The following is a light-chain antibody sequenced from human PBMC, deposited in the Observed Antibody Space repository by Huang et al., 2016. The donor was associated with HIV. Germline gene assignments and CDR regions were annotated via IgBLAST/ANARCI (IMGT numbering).Light chain of an antibody. V-gene: IGKV3-15*01. CDR1: QNIKNK. Sequence: EIVMTQSPATLSVSPGERATLACRASQNIKNKLAWYLQIPCQAPRLLIYGASTRATGFPARFSGSGSGTEFTLTISSLQSEDFALYYCQQYNSWPPLTFGGGTKVEIK. CDR3: QQYNSWPPLT. J-gene: IGKJ4*01. CDR2: GAS.